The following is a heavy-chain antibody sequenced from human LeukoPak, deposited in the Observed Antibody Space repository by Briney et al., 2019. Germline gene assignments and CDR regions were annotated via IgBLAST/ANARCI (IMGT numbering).Heavy chain of an antibody. CDR2: IYYSGST. D-gene: IGHD3-22*01. V-gene: IGHV4-59*13. CDR3: ARSYDSRGYYYYGMDV. Sequence: SETLSLTCTVSGGSISSDCWSWIRQPPGKGLDWIGYIYYSGSTNYNPSLKSRVTISLDTSKNQFSLRLSSVTAADTAVYYCARSYDSRGYYYYGMDVWGQGTTVTVSS. J-gene: IGHJ6*02. CDR1: GGSISSDC.